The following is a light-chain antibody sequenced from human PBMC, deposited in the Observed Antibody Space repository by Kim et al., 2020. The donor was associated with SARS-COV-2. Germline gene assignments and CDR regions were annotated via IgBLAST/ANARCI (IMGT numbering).Light chain of an antibody. V-gene: IGKV1-39*01. CDR1: QSITSY. CDR3: QQSHSPPFT. CDR2: VAS. Sequence: ASVGDRVTITCRASQSITSYLNWYQHKPGKVPKLLIYVASSLQSGVPSRFSGSGSGTDFTFTISSVQPEDFATYYCQQSHSPPFTFGPGTKVDIK. J-gene: IGKJ3*01.